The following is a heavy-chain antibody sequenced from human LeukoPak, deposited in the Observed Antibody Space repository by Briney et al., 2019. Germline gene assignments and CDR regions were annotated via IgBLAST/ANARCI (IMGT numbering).Heavy chain of an antibody. CDR1: GFTSSSYS. CDR3: AREVLGSYYFDY. Sequence: GGSLRLSCAASGFTSSSYSMNWVRQAPGKGLEWVSSISSSSSYIYYADSVKGRFTISRDNAKNSLYLQMNSLRAEDTAVYYCAREVLGSYYFDYWGPGTLVTVSS. CDR2: ISSSSSYI. V-gene: IGHV3-21*01. D-gene: IGHD1-26*01. J-gene: IGHJ4*02.